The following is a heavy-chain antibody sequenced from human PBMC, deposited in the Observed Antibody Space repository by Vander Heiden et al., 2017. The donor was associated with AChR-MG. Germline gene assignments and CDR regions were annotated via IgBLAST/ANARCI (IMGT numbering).Heavy chain of an antibody. D-gene: IGHD3-16*01. V-gene: IGHV4-34*01. CDR2: INNSGGT. CDR1: GGSFSGYY. J-gene: IGHJ5*02. CDR3: ARGGGGWFDP. Sequence: QVQLQQWGAGLLMPSETLSLTCAVYGGSFSGYYWSWIRQPPGKGLEWIGEINNSGGTNDNPSLKSRVTISVDTSKNQFSLKMRSVTAADTAVYYGARGGGGWFDPWGQGTLVTVSS.